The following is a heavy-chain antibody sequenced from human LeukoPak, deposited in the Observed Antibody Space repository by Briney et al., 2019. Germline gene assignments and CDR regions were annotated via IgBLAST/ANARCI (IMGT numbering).Heavy chain of an antibody. CDR1: GFTFSSYG. CDR3: ARDADYCSSTSCYLDY. D-gene: IGHD2-2*01. V-gene: IGHV3-30*02. CDR2: IRFDGNNK. J-gene: IGHJ4*02. Sequence: GGSLRLSCAASGFTFSSYGMHWVRQAPGKGLEWVAFIRFDGNNKYYADSVKGRFTISRDNSKNTLYLQMNSLRAEDTAVYYCARDADYCSSTSCYLDYWGQGTLVTVSS.